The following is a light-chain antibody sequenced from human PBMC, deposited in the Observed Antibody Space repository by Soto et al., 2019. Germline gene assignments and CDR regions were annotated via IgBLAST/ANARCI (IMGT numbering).Light chain of an antibody. Sequence: EIVLTQSPGTLSLSPGERATLSCRASQSVRNNYLAWYQQRPGQAPRLLIYAASSRATGIPDRLSGSGSGTDFTLTISRLEPEDFAVYFCQQYGSSPITFGQGTRLEIK. J-gene: IGKJ5*01. CDR2: AAS. CDR3: QQYGSSPIT. V-gene: IGKV3-20*01. CDR1: QSVRNNY.